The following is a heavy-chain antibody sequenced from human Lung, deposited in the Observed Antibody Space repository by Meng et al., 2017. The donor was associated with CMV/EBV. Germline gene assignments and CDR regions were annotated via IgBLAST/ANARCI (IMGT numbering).Heavy chain of an antibody. CDR2: MSYDGSKT. J-gene: IGHJ4*02. D-gene: IGHD2-2*01. CDR1: GFPFSGHA. Sequence: SCAASGFPFSGHAMHWVRQAPGKGLEWVALMSYDGSKTFYADFVKGRFTISRDNSRNTLYLQMSGLRTDDTAVYYCAKPRSGFVVVPAAIDSWAQGTXVTVSS. CDR3: AKPRSGFVVVPAAIDS. V-gene: IGHV3-30*04.